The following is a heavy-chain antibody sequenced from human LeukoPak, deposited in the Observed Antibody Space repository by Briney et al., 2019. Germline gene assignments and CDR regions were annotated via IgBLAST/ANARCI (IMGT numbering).Heavy chain of an antibody. J-gene: IGHJ4*02. Sequence: ASVKVSCKASGHPFSNFYMHWVRQAPGQGLEWMGLFNPTDGRAGHAQTFQGRVTMTGDTSTSTFFIEVSGLRFEDTAIYYCSRDLTNWGQGTLLTVAS. CDR3: SRDLTN. V-gene: IGHV1-46*03. CDR2: FNPTDGRA. CDR1: GHPFSNFY.